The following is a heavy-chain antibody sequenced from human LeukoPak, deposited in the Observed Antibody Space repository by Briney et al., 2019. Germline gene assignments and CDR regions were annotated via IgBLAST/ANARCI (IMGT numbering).Heavy chain of an antibody. V-gene: IGHV1-24*01. J-gene: IGHJ4*02. CDR3: ATTVAYSSGWLDY. CDR1: GYTLTELS. CDR2: FDPEDGET. Sequence: ASVKISCKVSGYTLTELSMHWVRQAPGKGLEWMGGFDPEDGETIYAQKFQGRVTMTEDTSTDTAYMELSSLRSEDTAVYYCATTVAYSSGWLDYWGQGTLVTVSS. D-gene: IGHD6-19*01.